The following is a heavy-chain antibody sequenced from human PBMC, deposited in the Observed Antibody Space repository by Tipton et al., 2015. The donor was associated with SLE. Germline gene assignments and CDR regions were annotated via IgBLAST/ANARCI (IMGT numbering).Heavy chain of an antibody. CDR3: ARGGIAVAGTRTYFDY. CDR2: INHSGST. D-gene: IGHD6-19*01. J-gene: IGHJ4*02. Sequence: TLSLTCAVYGGSFSGYYWSWIRQPPGKGPEWIGEINHSGSTNYNPSLKSRVTISVDTSKNQFSLKLSSVTAADTAVYYCARGGIAVAGTRTYFDYWGQGTLVTVSS. V-gene: IGHV4-34*01. CDR1: GGSFSGYY.